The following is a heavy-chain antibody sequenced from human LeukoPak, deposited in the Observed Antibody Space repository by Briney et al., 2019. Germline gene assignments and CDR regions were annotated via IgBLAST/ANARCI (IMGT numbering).Heavy chain of an antibody. Sequence: ASVKVSCKASGYTFTSYDINWVRQATGQGLEWMGWMNPNSGNTGYAQKFQGRVTMTRNTSISTAYMELSSLRSEDTAVYYCARGIRGAKGKGYYYYYYMDVWGKGTAVTVSS. D-gene: IGHD3-16*01. J-gene: IGHJ6*03. CDR3: ARGIRGAKGKGYYYYYYMDV. CDR1: GYTFTSYD. CDR2: MNPNSGNT. V-gene: IGHV1-8*01.